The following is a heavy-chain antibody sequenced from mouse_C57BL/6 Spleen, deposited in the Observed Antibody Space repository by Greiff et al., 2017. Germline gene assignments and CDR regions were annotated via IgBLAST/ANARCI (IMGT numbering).Heavy chain of an antibody. CDR3: TRSWDVNFDY. Sequence: QVQLQQSGAELVRPGASVTLSCKASGYTFTDYEMHWVKQTPVHGLEWIGAIDPETGGTAYNQKFKGKAILTADKSSSTAYMELRSLTSEDSAVYYCTRSWDVNFDYWGQGTTLTVSS. V-gene: IGHV1-15*01. CDR1: GYTFTDYE. CDR2: IDPETGGT. J-gene: IGHJ2*01. D-gene: IGHD4-1*01.